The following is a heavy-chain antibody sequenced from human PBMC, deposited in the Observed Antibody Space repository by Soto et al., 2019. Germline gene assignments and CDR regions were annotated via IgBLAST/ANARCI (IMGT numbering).Heavy chain of an antibody. J-gene: IGHJ6*02. Sequence: SVKVSCKASGFTFTSSAVQWVRQARGQRLEWIGWIVVGSGNTNYAQKFQERVTITRDMSTSTAYMELSSLRSEDTAVYYCAADLDIVVVPAAHYYDGMDVWGQGTTVTVSS. D-gene: IGHD2-2*03. CDR2: IVVGSGNT. V-gene: IGHV1-58*01. CDR1: GFTFTSSA. CDR3: AADLDIVVVPAAHYYDGMDV.